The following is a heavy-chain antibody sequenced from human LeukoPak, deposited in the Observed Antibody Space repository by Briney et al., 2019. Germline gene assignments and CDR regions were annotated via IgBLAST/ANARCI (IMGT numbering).Heavy chain of an antibody. V-gene: IGHV4-59*01. J-gene: IGHJ3*02. CDR3: ARVGSYAFDI. CDR2: IYYSGNT. CDR1: GGSISTYY. Sequence: SETLSLTCTVSGGSISTYYWSWIRQPPGKGLDWIGYIYYSGNTNCSPSLKSRVTISVDTSKNQFSLQLSSVTAADTAVYYCARVGSYAFDIWGQGTMVTVSS.